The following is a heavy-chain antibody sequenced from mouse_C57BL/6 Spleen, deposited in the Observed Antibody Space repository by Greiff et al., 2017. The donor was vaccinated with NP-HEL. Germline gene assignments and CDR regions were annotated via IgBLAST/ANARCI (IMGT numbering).Heavy chain of an antibody. CDR3: ARRANFYFDY. CDR1: GYTFTSYW. Sequence: QVQLQQPGAELVRPGTSVQLSCKASGYTFTSYWMHWVKQRPGQGLEWIGVIDPSDSYTNYNQKFKGKATLTVDTSSSTAYMQLSSLTSEDSAVYYCARRANFYFDYWGQGTTLTVSS. V-gene: IGHV1-59*01. CDR2: IDPSDSYT. D-gene: IGHD3-1*01. J-gene: IGHJ2*01.